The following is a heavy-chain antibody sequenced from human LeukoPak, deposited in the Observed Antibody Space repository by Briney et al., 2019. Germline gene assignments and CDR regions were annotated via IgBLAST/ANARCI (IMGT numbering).Heavy chain of an antibody. CDR2: ISAYNGNT. CDR3: AREGLVWFGESTESFFVY. D-gene: IGHD3-10*01. V-gene: IGHV1-18*04. J-gene: IGHJ4*02. Sequence: GASVKVSCKASGYTFTSYGISWVRQAPGQGLEWMGWISAYNGNTNYAQKLQGRVTMTTDTSTSTAYMELRSLRSDDTAVYYCAREGLVWFGESTESFFVYWGQGTLVTVSS. CDR1: GYTFTSYG.